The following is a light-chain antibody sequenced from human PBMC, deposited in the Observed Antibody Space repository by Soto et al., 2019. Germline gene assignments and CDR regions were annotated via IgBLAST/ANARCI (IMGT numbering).Light chain of an antibody. CDR2: DGS. Sequence: QIPQSPSSLTASVGARVIITFQSSHAITNYLNWYHQKPGQAPKLLIYDGSTLRAGVPSRFSGSGSGTQFTFTISSLQPEDIGTYYCQQYDILPIPVGQVRRLAI. CDR1: HAITNY. J-gene: IGKJ5*01. V-gene: IGKV1-33*01. CDR3: QQYDILPIP.